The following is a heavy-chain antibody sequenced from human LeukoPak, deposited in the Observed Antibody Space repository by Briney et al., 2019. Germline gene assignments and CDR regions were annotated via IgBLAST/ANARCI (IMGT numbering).Heavy chain of an antibody. Sequence: GGSLRLSCAASGFTVSSNYMSWVRQAPGKGLEWVSVIYSGGSTYYADSVKGRFTISRDNSKDTLYLQTNSLRAEDTAVYYCAREEGGNVFDYWGQGTLVTVSS. CDR2: IYSGGST. V-gene: IGHV3-53*01. J-gene: IGHJ4*02. CDR1: GFTVSSNY. CDR3: AREEGGNVFDY. D-gene: IGHD4-23*01.